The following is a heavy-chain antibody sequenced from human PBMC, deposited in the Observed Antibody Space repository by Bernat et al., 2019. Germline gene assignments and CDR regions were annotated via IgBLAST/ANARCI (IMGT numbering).Heavy chain of an antibody. D-gene: IGHD5-18*01. CDR1: GFTFNSYG. J-gene: IGHJ4*02. V-gene: IGHV3-30*02. Sequence: QVQLVVSGGGVVQPGGSLRLSCATSGFTFNSYGMHWVRQAPGKGLEWVAFIRYDGSNKNHADSVKGRFTISRDNSKNTLYLQMNSLRGEDTAVYYCAKDRGRGYTYGVGGDDYWGQGTLVTVSS. CDR2: IRYDGSNK. CDR3: AKDRGRGYTYGVGGDDY.